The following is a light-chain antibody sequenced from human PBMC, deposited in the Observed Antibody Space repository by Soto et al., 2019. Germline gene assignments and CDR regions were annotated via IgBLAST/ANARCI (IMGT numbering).Light chain of an antibody. V-gene: IGLV3-21*04. Sequence: VLTQPPSVSVAPGKTARISCGGNNIGSKSVHWYQQKPGQAPVVVIYYDSDRPSGIPERFSGSNSGNTATLTISRVEAGDEADYYCQVWDSDHVVFGGGTKLTVL. CDR3: QVWDSDHVV. CDR1: NIGSKS. J-gene: IGLJ2*01. CDR2: YDS.